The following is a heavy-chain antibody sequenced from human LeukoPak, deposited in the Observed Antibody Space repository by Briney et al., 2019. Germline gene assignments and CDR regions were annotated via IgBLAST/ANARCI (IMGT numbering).Heavy chain of an antibody. D-gene: IGHD2-2*01. CDR3: ARGDIAVVPPFYGMDV. J-gene: IGHJ6*02. CDR2: IYTSGST. Sequence: PSETLSLTCTVSGGSISSYYWSWIRQPAGKGLEWIGRIYTSGSTNYNPSLKSRVTMSVDTSKNQFSLKLSSVTAADTAVYYCARGDIAVVPPFYGMDVWGQGTTVTVSS. CDR1: GGSISSYY. V-gene: IGHV4-4*07.